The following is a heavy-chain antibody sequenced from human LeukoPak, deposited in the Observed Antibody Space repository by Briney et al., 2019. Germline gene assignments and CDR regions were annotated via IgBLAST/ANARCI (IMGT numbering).Heavy chain of an antibody. CDR1: GYTFTGYY. D-gene: IGHD3-10*01. J-gene: IGHJ4*02. V-gene: IGHV1-2*02. CDR2: INPNSGGT. Sequence: ASVKVSCKASGYTFTGYYMHWVREAPGQGLEWMGWINPNSGGTNYAQKFQGRVTMTRDTSISTAYMELSRLRSDDTAVYYCARGHYYYNPGPQGDWGQGTLVTVSS. CDR3: ARGHYYYNPGPQGD.